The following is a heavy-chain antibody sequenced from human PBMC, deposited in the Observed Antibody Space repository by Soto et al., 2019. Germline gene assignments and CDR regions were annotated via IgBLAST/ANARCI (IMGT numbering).Heavy chain of an antibody. CDR1: GGTFSSYA. J-gene: IGHJ6*02. CDR2: FIPIFGTA. CDR3: ARPPIVATIVNYYYGMDV. V-gene: IGHV1-69*12. Sequence: QVQLVQSGAEVKKPGSSVKVSCKASGGTFSSYAISWVRQAPGQGLEWMGGFIPIFGTADYAQKFQGRVTSTGDESTSTAYMALSRLRSEDTAVYYCARPPIVATIVNYYYGMDVWGQGTTVTVSS. D-gene: IGHD5-12*01.